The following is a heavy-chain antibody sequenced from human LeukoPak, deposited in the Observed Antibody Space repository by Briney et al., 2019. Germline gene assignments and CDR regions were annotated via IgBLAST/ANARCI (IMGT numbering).Heavy chain of an antibody. Sequence: SEPLSLTCAFCCYYISCSIWWGWHRQAPGQGLEWIGYIDYSGSIYCQPFLKSRVTMSVDTPKNQFSLKLSCVTAVDTGVYYCARNMGGGSGIIDYWGQGTLVTVSS. CDR1: CYYISCSIW. CDR2: IDYSGSI. CDR3: ARNMGGGSGIIDY. V-gene: IGHV4-28*05. J-gene: IGHJ4*02. D-gene: IGHD3-10*01.